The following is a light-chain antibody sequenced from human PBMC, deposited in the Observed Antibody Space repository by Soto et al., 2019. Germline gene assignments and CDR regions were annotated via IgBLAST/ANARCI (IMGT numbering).Light chain of an antibody. J-gene: IGLJ2*01. CDR2: YDD. Sequence: QSVLTQPPSVSEAPRQRVTISCSGSSSNIGNNAVNWYQQLPGKAPNLLIYYDDLLPSGVSDRFSCSKSGTSASLAISGLHAEDEADYYCAAGDGSLNGVVFGGGTKLTVL. V-gene: IGLV1-36*01. CDR1: SSNIGNNA. CDR3: AAGDGSLNGVV.